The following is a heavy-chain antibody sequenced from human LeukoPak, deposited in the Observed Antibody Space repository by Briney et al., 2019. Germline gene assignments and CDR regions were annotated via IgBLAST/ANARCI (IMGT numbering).Heavy chain of an antibody. CDR3: ARDLGDILTGPSNYYYYGMDV. V-gene: IGHV3-30-3*01. CDR2: ISYDGSNK. D-gene: IGHD3-9*01. Sequence: PGGSLRLPCAASGFTFSSYAMHWVRQAPGKGLEWVAVISYDGSNKYYADSVKGRFTISRDNSKNTLYLQMNSLRAEDTAVYYCARDLGDILTGPSNYYYYGMDVWGQGTTVTVSS. CDR1: GFTFSSYA. J-gene: IGHJ6*02.